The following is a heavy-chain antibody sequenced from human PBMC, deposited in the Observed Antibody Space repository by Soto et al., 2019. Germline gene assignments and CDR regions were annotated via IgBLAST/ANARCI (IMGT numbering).Heavy chain of an antibody. CDR2: IYYSGST. CDR1: GDSIRGSNYY. Sequence: QLRLQESGPGLVKPSETLSLTCTVSGDSIRGSNYYWAWIRQSPGKGLEWVGTIYYSGSTYYNPSLKSRVTLSVDTTKNQFSLKVDSVTATDTALYYCARHGGTTPFDYWGPGTQVLVSS. J-gene: IGHJ4*02. D-gene: IGHD4-17*01. CDR3: ARHGGTTPFDY. V-gene: IGHV4-39*01.